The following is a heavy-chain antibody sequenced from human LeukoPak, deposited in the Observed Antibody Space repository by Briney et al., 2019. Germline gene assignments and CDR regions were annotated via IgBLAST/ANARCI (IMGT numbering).Heavy chain of an antibody. V-gene: IGHV3-21*01. Sequence: GGSLRLSCAASGFTFSSYSVNWVRQAPGKGLEWVSSISSSSSYIYYADSVKGRFTISRDNAKNSLYLQMNSLRAEDTAVYYCARANDIVVVPAARVFGAFDIWGQGTMVTVSS. CDR1: GFTFSSYS. D-gene: IGHD2-2*01. CDR3: ARANDIVVVPAARVFGAFDI. CDR2: ISSSSSYI. J-gene: IGHJ3*02.